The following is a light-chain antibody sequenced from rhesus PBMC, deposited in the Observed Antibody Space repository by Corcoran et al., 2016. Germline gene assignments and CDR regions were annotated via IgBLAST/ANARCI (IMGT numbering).Light chain of an antibody. J-gene: IGKJ2*01. CDR1: QGISDY. Sequence: DIQMTQSPSSLSASVGDTVTITCRASQGISDYLSWYQQKPGKTPKRLVYAASSLESGVPSRFSGSGSGTDFTLTISSLQTGDFAAYYCLQGYSTPYSFGRGTKVEIK. CDR2: AAS. V-gene: IGKV1-36*02. CDR3: LQGYSTPYS.